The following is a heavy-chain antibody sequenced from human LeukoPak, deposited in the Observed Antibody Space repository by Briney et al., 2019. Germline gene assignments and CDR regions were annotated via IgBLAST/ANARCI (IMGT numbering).Heavy chain of an antibody. J-gene: IGHJ4*02. Sequence: GGSLRLSCAASGFTFSSYAMSWVRQAPGKGLEWVSAISGSGGSTYYADSVKGRFTISRDNPKNTLYLQMNSLRAEDTAVYYCAKQTYDSSGYGVDYWGQGTLVTVSS. V-gene: IGHV3-23*01. CDR2: ISGSGGST. D-gene: IGHD3-22*01. CDR1: GFTFSSYA. CDR3: AKQTYDSSGYGVDY.